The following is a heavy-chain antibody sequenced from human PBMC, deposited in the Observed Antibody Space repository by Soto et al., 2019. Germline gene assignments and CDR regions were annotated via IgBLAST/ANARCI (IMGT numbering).Heavy chain of an antibody. Sequence: QITLKESSPTLVKPTQTLTLTCSFSGFSLSTSGRGVGWIRQPPGKALEWLALIYWNDDERYNPSLKNRVTITKDTYKNQVVLTMTNMDPVDTATYYCAHRGYGDYPRDNWFDPWGQGTLVTVSS. CDR2: IYWNDDE. D-gene: IGHD4-17*01. CDR3: AHRGYGDYPRDNWFDP. V-gene: IGHV2-5*01. CDR1: GFSLSTSGRG. J-gene: IGHJ5*02.